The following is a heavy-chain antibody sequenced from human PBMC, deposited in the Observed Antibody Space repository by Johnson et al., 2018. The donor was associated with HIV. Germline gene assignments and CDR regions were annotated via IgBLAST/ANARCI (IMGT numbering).Heavy chain of an antibody. Sequence: QVQLVESGGGVVQPGRSLRLSCAASGFTSSSYAMHWVRQAPGQGLEWVAVISYDGSNNYYAYSVKGRFTISRDNSKNTLYLQMNSLRIEDTAVYYCARDRFGSGRPNAFDLWGQGTMVTVSS. D-gene: IGHD3-10*01. CDR3: ARDRFGSGRPNAFDL. CDR2: ISYDGSNN. V-gene: IGHV3-30*04. J-gene: IGHJ3*01. CDR1: GFTSSSYA.